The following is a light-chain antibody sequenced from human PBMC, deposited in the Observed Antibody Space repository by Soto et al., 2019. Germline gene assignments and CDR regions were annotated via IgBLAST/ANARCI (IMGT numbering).Light chain of an antibody. CDR3: AAWDDSLNGWV. J-gene: IGLJ3*02. CDR2: NND. Sequence: QSVLTQAPSVSGTPGQRVTISCSGTSSNIGSNTVNWYQQLPGTAPKLLLYNNDQRPSGVPDRFSGSKSGTSASLAIGGLQSEDAADYYCAAWDDSLNGWVFGGGTKLTVL. CDR1: SSNIGSNT. V-gene: IGLV1-44*01.